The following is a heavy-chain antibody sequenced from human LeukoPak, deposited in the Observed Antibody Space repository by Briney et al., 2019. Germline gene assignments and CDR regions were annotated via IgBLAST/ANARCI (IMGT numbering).Heavy chain of an antibody. J-gene: IGHJ4*02. CDR1: GGSINNSY. CDR2: IYYSGNT. D-gene: IGHD3/OR15-3a*01. Sequence: SETLSLTCTVSGGSINNSYWTWIRQPPGKGLEWIGSIYYSGNTYYNASLKSQVSISIDTSKNQFSLRLTSVTAADTAAYYCARQTGSGLFILPGGQGTLVTVSS. CDR3: ARQTGSGLFILP. V-gene: IGHV4-59*04.